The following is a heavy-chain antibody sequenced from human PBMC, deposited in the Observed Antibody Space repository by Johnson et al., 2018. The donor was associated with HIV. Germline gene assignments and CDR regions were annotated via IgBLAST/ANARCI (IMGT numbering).Heavy chain of an antibody. V-gene: IGHV3-7*01. J-gene: IGHJ3*02. CDR1: GFTFSNYW. Sequence: VQLVESGGGLVQPGGSLRLSCAASGFTFSNYWMSWVRQAPGKGLEWVANIKQDGSETNYVDSVKGRFTISRDNPKNSLYLQMNSLRVEDTAVYYCARQRGCDIWGQGTMVTVSS. CDR3: ARQRGCDI. CDR2: IKQDGSET.